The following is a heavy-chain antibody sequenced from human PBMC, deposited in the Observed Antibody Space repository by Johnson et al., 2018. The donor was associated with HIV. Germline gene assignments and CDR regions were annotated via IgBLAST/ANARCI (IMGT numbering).Heavy chain of an antibody. J-gene: IGHJ3*02. CDR1: GFIFSSYA. D-gene: IGHD1-26*01. V-gene: IGHV3-30-3*01. Sequence: QVQLVESGGGVVQPGRSLRLSCAASGFIFSSYAMHWVRQAPGKGLEWVAVISYDGSNKYYADSVKGRFTISRDNSKNTLYLQMNSLRAEDTAVYYCARALGVGATADDAFDICGQGTMVTVSS. CDR2: ISYDGSNK. CDR3: ARALGVGATADDAFDI.